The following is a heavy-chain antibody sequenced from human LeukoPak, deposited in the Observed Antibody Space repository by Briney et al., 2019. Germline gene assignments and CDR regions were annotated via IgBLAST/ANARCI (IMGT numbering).Heavy chain of an antibody. CDR3: ARDIDRVFNWFDP. D-gene: IGHD6-13*01. J-gene: IGHJ5*02. CDR1: GGTFSSYA. Sequence: ASVKVSCKASGGTFSSYAMHWVRQAPGQRLEWMGWINAGNGNTKYSQKFQGRVTIIRDTSATTVYMELSSLRSEDTAVYYCARDIDRVFNWFDPWGQGTLVTVSS. V-gene: IGHV1-3*01. CDR2: INAGNGNT.